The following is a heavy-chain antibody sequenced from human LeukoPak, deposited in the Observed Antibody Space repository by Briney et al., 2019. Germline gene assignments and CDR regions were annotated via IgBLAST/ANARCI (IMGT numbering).Heavy chain of an antibody. J-gene: IGHJ4*02. V-gene: IGHV5-51*01. D-gene: IGHD1-7*01. CDR1: GYSFTSYW. Sequence: GESLKISCKGSGYSFTSYWIGWVRQMPGKGLEWMGIIYPGDSDTRYSPSFQGQVTISADKSISTAYLQWSSLKASDTAMYYCARLAPTYNWNYDYGKYYFDYWGQGTLVTVSS. CDR2: IYPGDSDT. CDR3: ARLAPTYNWNYDYGKYYFDY.